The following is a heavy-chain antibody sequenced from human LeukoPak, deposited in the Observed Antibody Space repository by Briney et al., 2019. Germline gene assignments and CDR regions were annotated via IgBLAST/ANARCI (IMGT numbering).Heavy chain of an antibody. V-gene: IGHV4-39*01. D-gene: IGHD3-10*01. CDR3: ARRSRAGAPFDY. Sequence: SETLSLTCTVSGGSISSSSYYWGWIRQPPGKGLEWIGSIYYSGSTYYNPSFKSRVTISVDTSKNQFSLKLSSVTAADTAVYYCARRSRAGAPFDYWGQGTLVTVSS. CDR2: IYYSGST. J-gene: IGHJ4*02. CDR1: GGSISSSSYY.